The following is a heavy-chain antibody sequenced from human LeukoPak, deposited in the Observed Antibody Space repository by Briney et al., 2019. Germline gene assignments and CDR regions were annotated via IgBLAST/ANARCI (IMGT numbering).Heavy chain of an antibody. Sequence: PGGSLRLSCAASGFTFSSYAMSWVRQAPGKGLEWVSAISGSGGSTYYADSVKGRFTISRDNSKNTLYLQMNSLRAEDTAVYYCAKVVVLRFLEWLSSPGAFDIWGQGTMVAVSS. CDR2: ISGSGGST. D-gene: IGHD3-3*01. CDR1: GFTFSSYA. J-gene: IGHJ3*02. CDR3: AKVVVLRFLEWLSSPGAFDI. V-gene: IGHV3-23*01.